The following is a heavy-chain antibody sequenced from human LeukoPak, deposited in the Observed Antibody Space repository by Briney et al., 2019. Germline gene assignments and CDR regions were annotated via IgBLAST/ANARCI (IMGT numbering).Heavy chain of an antibody. CDR2: INHSGNT. CDR3: ARWTTVTRNAFDI. J-gene: IGHJ3*02. V-gene: IGHV4-34*01. CDR1: GGSFSGYY. Sequence: PSETLSLTCAVYGGSFSGYYWSWIRQPPGKGLEWIGEINHSGNTNYNPSLKSRVTISVDTSKNQFSLKLSSVTAADTAVYYCARWTTVTRNAFDIWGQGTMVTVSS. D-gene: IGHD4-17*01.